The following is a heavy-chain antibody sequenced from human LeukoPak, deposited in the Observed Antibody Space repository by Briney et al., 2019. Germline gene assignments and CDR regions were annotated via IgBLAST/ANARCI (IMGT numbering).Heavy chain of an antibody. CDR1: GFTFSSHW. D-gene: IGHD3-16*01. Sequence: GGSLRLSCVASGFTFSSHWMHWVRQVPGKGLMWVSRINGDGSRIHYADSVKDRFIIFRDNAKNKLYLQMNSLRGDDTAIYYCARDALGGRTKFDSWGQGSLVTVSS. V-gene: IGHV3-74*01. CDR2: INGDGSRI. CDR3: ARDALGGRTKFDS. J-gene: IGHJ4*02.